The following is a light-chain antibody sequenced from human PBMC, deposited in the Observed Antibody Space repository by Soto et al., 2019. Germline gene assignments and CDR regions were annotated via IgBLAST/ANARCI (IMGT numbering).Light chain of an antibody. V-gene: IGKV3-15*01. J-gene: IGKJ1*01. CDR3: QQYNTWPRT. CDR1: QSVSNN. Sequence: EIVMTQXPATLSVSPGERATLSCRASQSVSNNLAWYQQKPGQAPRLLIYGASTRATGIPARFSGSGSGTEFTLTVSSLQSEDFAVYYCQQYNTWPRTFGQGTKVEIK. CDR2: GAS.